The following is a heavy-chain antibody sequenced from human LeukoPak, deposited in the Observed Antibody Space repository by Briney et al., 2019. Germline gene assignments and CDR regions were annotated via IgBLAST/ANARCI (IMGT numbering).Heavy chain of an antibody. CDR1: GLTFSTSG. CDR3: ATETNGRHYDY. Sequence: GGSLRLSCTASGLTFSTSGFNWVRQAPGKGLEWVASIGPTGSDRYHADSIKGRFTISSDNANNFLYLQMNSLRAEDTAVYYCATETNGRHYDYWGQGTLLTVSS. J-gene: IGHJ4*02. D-gene: IGHD1-14*01. CDR2: IGPTGSDR. V-gene: IGHV3-21*06.